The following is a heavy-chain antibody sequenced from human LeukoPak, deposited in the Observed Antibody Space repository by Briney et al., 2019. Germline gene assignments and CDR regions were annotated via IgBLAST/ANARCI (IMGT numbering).Heavy chain of an antibody. J-gene: IGHJ4*02. CDR1: GFNFSSYW. CDR3: ARDAYYGSGSSTYFDY. Sequence: GGSLRLSCAASGFNFSSYWMSWVRQAPGKGLEWVANIKQDGSEKYYVDSVKGRFTISRDNAKNSLYLQMNSLRAEDTAVYYCARDAYYGSGSSTYFDYWGQGTLVTVSS. D-gene: IGHD3-10*01. CDR2: IKQDGSEK. V-gene: IGHV3-7*01.